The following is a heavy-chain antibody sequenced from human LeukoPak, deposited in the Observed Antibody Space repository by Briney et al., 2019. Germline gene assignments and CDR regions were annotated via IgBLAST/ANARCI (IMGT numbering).Heavy chain of an antibody. Sequence: GGSLRLSCAASGFTFSSYGMHWVRQAPGEGLEWVAVISYDGSNKYYADSVKGRFTISRDNSKNTLYLQMNSLRAEDTAVYYCAKGGDGDYYFDYWGQGTLVTVSS. CDR1: GFTFSSYG. D-gene: IGHD4-17*01. CDR3: AKGGDGDYYFDY. J-gene: IGHJ4*02. V-gene: IGHV3-30*18. CDR2: ISYDGSNK.